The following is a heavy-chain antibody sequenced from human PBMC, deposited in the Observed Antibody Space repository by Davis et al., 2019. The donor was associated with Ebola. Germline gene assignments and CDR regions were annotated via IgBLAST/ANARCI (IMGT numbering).Heavy chain of an antibody. CDR3: ARGNYYSFDY. Sequence: PGGSLRLSCAASGFTFSRYWMHWVRQAPGKGLVYVSRISSDGGITSYADSVKGRFTISRDNAKSTLYLQVNSLTVEDTAVYYCARGNYYSFDYWGQGTLVTVSS. CDR1: GFTFSRYW. CDR2: ISSDGGIT. V-gene: IGHV3-74*01. J-gene: IGHJ4*02. D-gene: IGHD3-10*01.